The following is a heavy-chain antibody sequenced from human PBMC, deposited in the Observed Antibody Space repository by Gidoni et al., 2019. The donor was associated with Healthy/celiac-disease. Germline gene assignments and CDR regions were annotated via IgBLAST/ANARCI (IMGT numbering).Heavy chain of an antibody. V-gene: IGHV3-9*01. CDR1: GFTFADYA. J-gene: IGHJ3*02. CDR2: ISWNGGSI. D-gene: IGHD6-6*01. Sequence: EVQLVESGGGLVQPGRSLRLSCAASGFTFADYAMHWVRQAPGKGLEWVSGISWNGGSIGYADSVKGRFTISRDNSKNSLYLQMNSLRAEDTALYYCAKDVTRSIAAPFGAFDIWGQGTMVTVSS. CDR3: AKDVTRSIAAPFGAFDI.